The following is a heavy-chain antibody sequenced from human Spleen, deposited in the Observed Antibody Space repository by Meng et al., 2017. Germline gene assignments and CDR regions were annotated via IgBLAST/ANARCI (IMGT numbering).Heavy chain of an antibody. D-gene: IGHD3-10*01. V-gene: IGHV4-30-4*01. J-gene: IGHJ1*01. CDR3: LRGSGGSV. CDR1: GSSISNTDYY. Sequence: QVPLQESGPGLVKPSQTLALTCTVSGSSISNTDYYWSWIRQPPGKGLEWIGEIYHSGSTNYNPSLKSRVTISLDKSKKQFSLNLSSVTAADTAVYHCLRGSGGSVWGQGTLVTVSS. CDR2: IYHSGST.